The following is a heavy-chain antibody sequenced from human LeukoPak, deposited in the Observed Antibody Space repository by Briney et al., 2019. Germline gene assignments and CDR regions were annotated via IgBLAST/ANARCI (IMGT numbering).Heavy chain of an antibody. Sequence: ASVKVSYKVSGYTLTELSMHWVRQAPGKGLEWMGGFDPEDGETIYAQKFQGRVTMTEDTSTDTAYMELSSLRSEDTAVYYCASGQWEPFPLLDYWGQGTLVTVSS. CDR3: ASGQWEPFPLLDY. CDR1: GYTLTELS. J-gene: IGHJ4*02. V-gene: IGHV1-24*01. D-gene: IGHD1-26*01. CDR2: FDPEDGET.